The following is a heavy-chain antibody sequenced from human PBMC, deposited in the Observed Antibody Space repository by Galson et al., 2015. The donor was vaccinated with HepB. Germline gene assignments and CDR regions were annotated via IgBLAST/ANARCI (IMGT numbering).Heavy chain of an antibody. CDR1: GFTFSSYS. V-gene: IGHV3-21*01. CDR2: ISSSSSYI. J-gene: IGHJ4*02. CDR3: ASGRGNWNYVFGY. Sequence: SLRLSCAASGFTFSSYSMNWVRQAPGKGLEWVSSISSSSSYIYYADSVKGRFTISRDNAKNSLYLQMNSLRAEDTAVYYCASGRGNWNYVFGYWGQGTLVTVSS. D-gene: IGHD1-7*01.